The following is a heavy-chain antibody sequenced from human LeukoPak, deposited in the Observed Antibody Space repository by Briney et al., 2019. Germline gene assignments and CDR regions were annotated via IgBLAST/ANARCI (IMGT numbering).Heavy chain of an antibody. J-gene: IGHJ4*02. D-gene: IGHD2-2*01. CDR1: GFTFSSYA. CDR2: ISPNGGST. CDR3: ARGYCSSISCYVDY. V-gene: IGHV3-64*04. Sequence: GGSLRLSCSASGFTFSSYAMHWVRQAPGKGLEYVSAISPNGGSTYYADSVKGRFSISRDNSKNTLYLQMNSLRAEDTAVYYCARGYCSSISCYVDYWGQGTLVTVSS.